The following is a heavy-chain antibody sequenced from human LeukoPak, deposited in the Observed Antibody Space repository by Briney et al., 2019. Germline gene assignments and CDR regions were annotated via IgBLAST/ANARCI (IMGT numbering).Heavy chain of an antibody. CDR3: ARGFPPGSGSRGSHAFDV. CDR2: INYGGST. J-gene: IGHJ3*01. V-gene: IGHV4-34*01. Sequence: SETLSLTCAVSEMSFSAYYWNWIRQSPGKGLEWIGEINYGGSTKYTPSLEGRGTILIDTSKNQFSLKLTSVTAADTAIYYCARGFPPGSGSRGSHAFDVWGQGTMVTVSS. CDR1: EMSFSAYY. D-gene: IGHD6-19*01.